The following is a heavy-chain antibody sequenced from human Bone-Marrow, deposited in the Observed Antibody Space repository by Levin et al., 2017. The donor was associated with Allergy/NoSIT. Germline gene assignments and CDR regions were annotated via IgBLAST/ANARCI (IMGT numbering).Heavy chain of an antibody. CDR3: ARGEIGSSGLFDY. V-gene: IGHV1-69*13. D-gene: IGHD6-19*01. CDR1: GGTFSTYP. CDR2: IMPIIGTA. Sequence: RASVKVSCKASGGTFSTYPISWVRQAPGQGLEWMGGIMPIIGTANYAQKFQGRVTINADESTSTAYMELSSLRSEDTAVYYCARGEIGSSGLFDYWGQGTLVTVSS. J-gene: IGHJ4*02.